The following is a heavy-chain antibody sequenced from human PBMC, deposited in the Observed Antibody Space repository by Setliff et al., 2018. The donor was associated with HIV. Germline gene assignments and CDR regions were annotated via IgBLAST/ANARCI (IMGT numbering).Heavy chain of an antibody. J-gene: IGHJ1*01. D-gene: IGHD6-13*01. V-gene: IGHV1-24*01. CDR2: FDPEDGER. CDR3: ATDPGYSSTWYSESFQH. CDR1: GYTLAALS. Sequence: ASVKVSCKVFGYTLAALSIHWVRQAPGKGLEWMGGFDPEDGERINAEKFQGRVTMTADTSTDTAYMALSSLTSEDTAVYYCATDPGYSSTWYSESFQHWGQGTVVTVSS.